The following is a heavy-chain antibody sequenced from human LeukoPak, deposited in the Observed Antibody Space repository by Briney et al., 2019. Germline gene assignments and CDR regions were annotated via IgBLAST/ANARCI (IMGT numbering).Heavy chain of an antibody. Sequence: PGGSLRLSCAASGFTFSSYAMSWVRQAPGKGLEWVSAISGSGGSTYYADSVKGRFTISRDNSKNTLYLQMNGLRAEDTAVYYCAKFGTAGPHFDYWGQGTLVTVSS. J-gene: IGHJ4*02. CDR3: AKFGTAGPHFDY. CDR1: GFTFSSYA. V-gene: IGHV3-23*01. CDR2: ISGSGGST. D-gene: IGHD6-13*01.